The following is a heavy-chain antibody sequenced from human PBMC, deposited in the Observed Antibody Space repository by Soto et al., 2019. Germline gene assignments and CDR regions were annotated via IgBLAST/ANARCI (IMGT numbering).Heavy chain of an antibody. J-gene: IGHJ6*02. CDR2: IKQDGSEK. Sequence: PGGSLRLSCAASGFTFSSSWMSWVRQAAGKGLEWVANIKQDGSEKYYVDSVKGRFTISRDNAKNSLYLQMNSLRAEDTAVYYCARDPSIVLVPAATYYYYYYGMDVWGQGTTVTVSS. CDR1: GFTFSSSW. CDR3: ARDPSIVLVPAATYYYYYYGMDV. V-gene: IGHV3-7*01. D-gene: IGHD2-2*01.